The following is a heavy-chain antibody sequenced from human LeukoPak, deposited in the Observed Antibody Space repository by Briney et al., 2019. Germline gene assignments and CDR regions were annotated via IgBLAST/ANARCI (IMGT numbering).Heavy chain of an antibody. V-gene: IGHV1-46*01. CDR2: INPSGGST. J-gene: IGHJ5*02. CDR1: GYTFTSYY. CDR3: ARVEVETGIMFDP. Sequence: GASVKVSCKASGYTFTSYYMHWVRQAPGQGREGMGIINPSGGSTSYAQKFQGRVTMTRDMSTSTVYMELSSLRSEDTAVYYCARVEVETGIMFDPWGQGTLVTVSS. D-gene: IGHD5-18*01.